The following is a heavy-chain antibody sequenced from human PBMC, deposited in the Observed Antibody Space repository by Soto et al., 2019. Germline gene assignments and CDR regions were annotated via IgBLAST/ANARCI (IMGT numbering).Heavy chain of an antibody. D-gene: IGHD2-15*01. CDR2: IYYSGST. CDR3: ARIRLRGYCSGGNCHNFDY. V-gene: IGHV4-59*01. J-gene: IGHJ4*02. Sequence: SETLSLTCTVSGGSISSYYWSWIRQPPGKGLEWIGYIYYSGSTNYNPSLKSRVTISVDTSKNQFSLKLSSVTAADTAVYYCARIRLRGYCSGGNCHNFDYWGQGTLVTVSS. CDR1: GGSISSYY.